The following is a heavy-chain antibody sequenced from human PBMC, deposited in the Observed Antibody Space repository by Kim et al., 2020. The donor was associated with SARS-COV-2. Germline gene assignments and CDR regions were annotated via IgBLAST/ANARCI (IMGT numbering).Heavy chain of an antibody. CDR1: GFTFSSYG. D-gene: IGHD6-13*01. Sequence: GGSLRLSCAASGFTFSSYGMNWVRQAPGKGLEWVSVISGSGGITYSVDSVKGRFTTSRDDSKTMLYLQMSSLRADDPAVYFCAKTAEAGALGYYFDYWG. V-gene: IGHV3-23*01. CDR3: AKTAEAGALGYYFDY. CDR2: ISGSGGIT. J-gene: IGHJ4*01.